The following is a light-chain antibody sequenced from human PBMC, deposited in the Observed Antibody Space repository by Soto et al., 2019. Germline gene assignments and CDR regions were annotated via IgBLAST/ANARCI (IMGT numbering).Light chain of an antibody. CDR3: QQYNNWPPFT. V-gene: IGKV3-15*01. Sequence: EIVMTQSPGTLSVSPGERAILSCRASQSVSSNLAWYLQKPGQTPRLLIYGASTRATGIPARFSGSGSGTEFTLTISSLQSEDFAVYYCQQYNNWPPFTFGPGTKVDIK. CDR1: QSVSSN. CDR2: GAS. J-gene: IGKJ3*01.